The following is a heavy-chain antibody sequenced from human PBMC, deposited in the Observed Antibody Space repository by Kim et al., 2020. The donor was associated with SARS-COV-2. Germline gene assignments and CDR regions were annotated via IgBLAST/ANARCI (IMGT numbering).Heavy chain of an antibody. CDR2: IIPLFATT. CDR3: ATVRRDGYDHALSGMDV. D-gene: IGHD5-12*01. CDR1: RGTFSSRA. J-gene: IGHJ6*02. V-gene: IGHV1-69*06. Sequence: SVKVSCKASRGTFSSRAISWVRQAPGQGLEWVGGIIPLFATTNPAQRFQGRVTLTADKSTSTAYMELSSLTSEDTGVYYCATVRRDGYDHALSGMDVWGLGTTVTVSS.